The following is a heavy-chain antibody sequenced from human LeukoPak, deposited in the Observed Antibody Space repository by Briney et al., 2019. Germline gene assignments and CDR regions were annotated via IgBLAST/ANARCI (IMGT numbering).Heavy chain of an antibody. V-gene: IGHV3-30*02. CDR3: AKENTRDGYRHFHY. CDR2: IRYDENTK. J-gene: IGHJ4*02. Sequence: GGSLRLSCTASGFPFSSYGMQWVRHAPGTGLEWVACIRYDENTKYYADSVKGRFTVSRDNSENTLFLQMNNLRAEDTAVYYCAKENTRDGYRHFHYWGQGTLVTVSS. CDR1: GFPFSSYG. D-gene: IGHD5-24*01.